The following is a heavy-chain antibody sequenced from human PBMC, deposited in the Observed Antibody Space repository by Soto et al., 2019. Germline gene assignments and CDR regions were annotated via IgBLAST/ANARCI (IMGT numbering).Heavy chain of an antibody. D-gene: IGHD1-26*01. V-gene: IGHV3-23*01. CDR2: ISGSGGST. Sequence: VQLLESGGGLVQPGESLRLSCAASGFTFSSYAMNWVRQAPGKGLEWVSAISGSGGSTYYADSVKGRFTISRDKSKNTLYLQMNSLRAEDTAVYYCAKGRYSGTYYPGYWGQGTLVTVSS. CDR3: AKGRYSGTYYPGY. CDR1: GFTFSSYA. J-gene: IGHJ4*02.